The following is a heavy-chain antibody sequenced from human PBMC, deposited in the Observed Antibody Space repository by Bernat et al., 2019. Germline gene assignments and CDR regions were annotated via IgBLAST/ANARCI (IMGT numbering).Heavy chain of an antibody. V-gene: IGHV3-30*18. CDR3: TNSPDS. Sequence: QVQLVESGGGVVQPGRSLRLSCAASGFTFSSYGMHWVRQAPGKGLEWVAVISYDGSNKYYADSVKGRFTISRDNSKNTLYLQMNSLRAEDTAVYYCTNSPDSWGQGTLVTVSS. J-gene: IGHJ4*02. CDR1: GFTFSSYG. CDR2: ISYDGSNK.